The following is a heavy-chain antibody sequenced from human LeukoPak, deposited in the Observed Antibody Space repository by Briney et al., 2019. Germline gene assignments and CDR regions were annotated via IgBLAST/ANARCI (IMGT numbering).Heavy chain of an antibody. CDR3: ARGGYCSGGSCYRVKYFQH. J-gene: IGHJ1*01. CDR2: INHSGST. D-gene: IGHD2-15*01. Sequence: PSETLSLTCAVYGGSFSGYYWSWIRQPPGKGLEWIGEINHSGSTNYNPSLKSRVTISVDTSKNQFSLKLSSVTAADTAVYYCARGGYCSGGSCYRVKYFQHWGQGTLVTVSS. CDR1: GGSFSGYY. V-gene: IGHV4-34*01.